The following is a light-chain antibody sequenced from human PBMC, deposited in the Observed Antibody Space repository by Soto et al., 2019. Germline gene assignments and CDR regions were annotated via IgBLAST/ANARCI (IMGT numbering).Light chain of an antibody. J-gene: IGLJ1*01. CDR2: GNS. CDR1: NSNIGSDYG. Sequence: QSVQTQPPSVSGAPGQRVTISCTGTNSNIGSDYGVHWYQQFPGTAPKLLIYGNSNRPSGVPDRFSGSKSGTSASLAITGLQAEDEADYYCQSYDRSLRACVFGTGTKLTVL. V-gene: IGLV1-40*01. CDR3: QSYDRSLRACV.